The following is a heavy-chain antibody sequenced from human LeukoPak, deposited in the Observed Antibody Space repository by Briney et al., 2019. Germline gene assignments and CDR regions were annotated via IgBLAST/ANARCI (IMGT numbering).Heavy chain of an antibody. V-gene: IGHV3-30*02. J-gene: IGHJ2*01. CDR1: GFTFSSYA. D-gene: IGHD6-13*01. Sequence: GGSLRLSCAASGFTFSSYAMSWVRQAPGKGLEWVAFIRYDGSNKYYAGSVKGRFTISRDNSKNTLYLQMNSLRAEDTAVYYCAKDGARVAIAAAEANWYFDLWGRGTLVTVSS. CDR2: IRYDGSNK. CDR3: AKDGARVAIAAAEANWYFDL.